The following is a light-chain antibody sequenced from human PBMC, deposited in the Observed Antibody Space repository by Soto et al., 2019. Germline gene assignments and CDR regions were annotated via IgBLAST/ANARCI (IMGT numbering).Light chain of an antibody. J-gene: IGKJ1*01. CDR1: QNINNN. CDR3: QQYYDWSPWT. V-gene: IGKV3-15*01. Sequence: EIVMTQSPASLSVSPGERATLSCRASQNINNNLAWYQHKPGQAPRVVIYGASARATGIPARFSGSGSGKQFTLTISSLQSEDFAVYYCQQYYDWSPWTFGQGTKVEV. CDR2: GAS.